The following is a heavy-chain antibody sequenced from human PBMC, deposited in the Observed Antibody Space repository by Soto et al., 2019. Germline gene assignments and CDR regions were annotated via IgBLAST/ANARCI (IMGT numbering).Heavy chain of an antibody. CDR3: TRDGPPYDFWSGYSYYYGMDV. D-gene: IGHD3-3*01. V-gene: IGHV3-49*04. Sequence: GGSLRLSCTASGFTFGDYAMSWVRQAPGKGLEWVGFIRSKAYGGTTEYAASVKGRFTISRDDSKSIAYLQMNSLKTEDTAVYYCTRDGPPYDFWSGYSYYYGMDVWGQETTVTVSS. J-gene: IGHJ6*02. CDR2: IRSKAYGGTT. CDR1: GFTFGDYA.